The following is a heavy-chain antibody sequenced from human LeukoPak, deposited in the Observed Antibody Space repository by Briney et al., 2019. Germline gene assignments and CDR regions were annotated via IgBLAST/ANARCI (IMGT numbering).Heavy chain of an antibody. CDR3: ARDVWVRGVIISDY. D-gene: IGHD3-10*01. CDR2: VDHSGYT. V-gene: IGHV4-4*02. CDR1: GGSISSTNW. Sequence: SETLSLTCAVSGGSISSTNWWTWVGQPPGKGLEWIGEVDHSGYTNYNPSLKSRVTISVDKSKNHFSLKLSSVTAADTAIYYCARDVWVRGVIISDYWGQGTLVTVSS. J-gene: IGHJ4*02.